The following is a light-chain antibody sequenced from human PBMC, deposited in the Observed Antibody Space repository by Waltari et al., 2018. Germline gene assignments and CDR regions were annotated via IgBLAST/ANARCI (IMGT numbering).Light chain of an antibody. V-gene: IGKV3-15*01. Sequence: EIVMTQSPATLSVSPGERATLSCRASQSVSSNLAWYPQKPGQAPRLLTYGASTRATGIPARFSGSGSGTEFTLTISSLQSEDFAVYYCQQYNKWPPWTFGQGTKVEIK. CDR3: QQYNKWPPWT. CDR2: GAS. CDR1: QSVSSN. J-gene: IGKJ1*01.